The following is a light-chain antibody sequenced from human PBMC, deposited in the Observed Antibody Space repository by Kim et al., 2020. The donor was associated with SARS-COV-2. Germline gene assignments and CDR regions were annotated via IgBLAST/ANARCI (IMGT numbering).Light chain of an antibody. CDR2: GAS. Sequence: SPGETANLSCRASQSVSSNSLAWYQQKPGQAPRLLIYGASSRATGIPDRFSGNGSGTDFTLTISRLEPEDFAVYYCQQYGSSPLTFGGGTKVDIK. J-gene: IGKJ4*01. CDR1: QSVSSNS. CDR3: QQYGSSPLT. V-gene: IGKV3-20*01.